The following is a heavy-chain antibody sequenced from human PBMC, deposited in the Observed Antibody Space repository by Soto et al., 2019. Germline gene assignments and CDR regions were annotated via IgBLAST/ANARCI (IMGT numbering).Heavy chain of an antibody. CDR1: GFTFSSYG. CDR3: AKGGVPSPGGYFDY. J-gene: IGHJ4*02. V-gene: IGHV3-30*18. CDR2: ISYDGSNK. D-gene: IGHD3-16*01. Sequence: QVQLVESGGGVVQPGRSLRLSCAASGFTFSSYGMHWVRQAPGKGLEWVAVISYDGSNKYYADSVKGRFTISRDNSKNTLDLQMNSLRAEDTAVYYWAKGGVPSPGGYFDYWGQGPLVTVSS.